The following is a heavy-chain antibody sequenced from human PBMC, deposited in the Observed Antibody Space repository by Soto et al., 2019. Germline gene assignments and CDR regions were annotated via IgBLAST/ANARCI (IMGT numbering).Heavy chain of an antibody. D-gene: IGHD3-10*01. CDR1: GLSVSNNY. J-gene: IGHJ6*02. V-gene: IGHV3-53*04. CDR3: ARDSHSYASGHGMDV. CDR2: IFSGTTT. Sequence: EVQLVESGGGLVQPGGSLRLSCAASGLSVSNNYMSWVRQAPGKGLEWVSTIFSGTTTYYADSVKGRFTISTHNSKNTLYLQINSLRTEDTAVYYCARDSHSYASGHGMDVWGPGTTVTVSS.